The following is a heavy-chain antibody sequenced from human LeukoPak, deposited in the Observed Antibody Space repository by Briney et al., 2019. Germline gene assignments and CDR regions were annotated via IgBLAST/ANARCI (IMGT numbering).Heavy chain of an antibody. D-gene: IGHD3-22*01. J-gene: IGHJ4*02. CDR2: ISSSSSYI. CDR3: ARRAGDYSHPYDY. CDR1: GFTFSSYS. Sequence: GGSLRLSCAASGFTFSSYSMNWVRQAPGQGLEWVSSISSSSSYIYYADSVKGRFTISRDSSKNTLYLQMNSLRAEDTAVYYCARRAGDYSHPYDYWGQGTLVTVSS. V-gene: IGHV3-21*04.